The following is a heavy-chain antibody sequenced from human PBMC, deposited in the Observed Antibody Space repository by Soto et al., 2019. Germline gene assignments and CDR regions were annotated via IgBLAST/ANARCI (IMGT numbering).Heavy chain of an antibody. CDR2: ITGNGAAT. CDR1: GFTFDDYT. D-gene: IGHD6-13*01. Sequence: DVQLVESGGAEVQPGGSLRLSCAASGFTFDDYTMNWVRQVPGKGLEWVSLITGNGAATFYADSVKGRFTVSRDNSGNSLFLQMNSLRSDDTAIYFCEKDKIATAGIYYYYGLDVCGQGTTVTVSS. J-gene: IGHJ6*02. V-gene: IGHV3-43*01. CDR3: EKDKIATAGIYYYYGLDV.